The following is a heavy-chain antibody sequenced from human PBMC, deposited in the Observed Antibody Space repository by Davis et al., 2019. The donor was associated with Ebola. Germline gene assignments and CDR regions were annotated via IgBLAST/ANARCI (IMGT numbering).Heavy chain of an antibody. Sequence: ASVKVSCKASGYTFTSYGISWVRQAPGQGLEWMGIINPSGGSTSYAQKFQGRVTMTRDTSTSTVYMELRSLRSDDTAVYYCARGDTAMVTGWFDPWGQGTLVTVSS. V-gene: IGHV1-46*01. CDR3: ARGDTAMVTGWFDP. D-gene: IGHD5-18*01. J-gene: IGHJ5*02. CDR1: GYTFTSYG. CDR2: INPSGGST.